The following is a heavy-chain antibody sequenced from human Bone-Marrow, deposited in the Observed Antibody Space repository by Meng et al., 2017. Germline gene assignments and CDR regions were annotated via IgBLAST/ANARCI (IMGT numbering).Heavy chain of an antibody. Sequence: GSLRLSCAVCGGSFSGYYWSWIRQPPGKGLEWIGEINHSGSTNYNPSLKSRVTISVDTSKNQFSLKLSSVTAADTAVYYCARGKWELLGIDYWGQGTLVTVSS. J-gene: IGHJ4*02. CDR2: INHSGST. V-gene: IGHV4-34*01. CDR3: ARGKWELLGIDY. CDR1: GGSFSGYY. D-gene: IGHD1-26*01.